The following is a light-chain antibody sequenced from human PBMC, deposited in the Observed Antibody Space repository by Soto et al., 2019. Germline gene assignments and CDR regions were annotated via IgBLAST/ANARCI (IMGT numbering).Light chain of an antibody. CDR1: SSDVGGYNY. J-gene: IGLJ3*02. CDR3: SSYTSSSTLNWV. CDR2: EVS. V-gene: IGLV2-14*01. Sequence: QSALTQPASVSGSPGQSITISCTGTSSDVGGYNYVSWYQQHPGKAPKHMIYEVSNRPSGVSNRFSGSKSGNTASLTISGLQAEDEADYYCSSYTSSSTLNWVFGGGTKLTVL.